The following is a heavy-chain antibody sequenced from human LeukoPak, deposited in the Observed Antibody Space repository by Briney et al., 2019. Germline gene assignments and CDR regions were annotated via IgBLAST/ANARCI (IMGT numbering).Heavy chain of an antibody. CDR3: ARAGLLGLRNWFDP. J-gene: IGHJ5*02. V-gene: IGHV1-46*01. Sequence: ASVTVSCKASGYTFTSYYMHWVRQAPGQGLEWMGIINPSGGSTSYAQKFQGRVTMTRDASTSAVYMKLSSLRSEDTAVYYCARAGLLGLRNWFDPWGQGTLVTVSS. D-gene: IGHD1-26*01. CDR2: INPSGGST. CDR1: GYTFTSYY.